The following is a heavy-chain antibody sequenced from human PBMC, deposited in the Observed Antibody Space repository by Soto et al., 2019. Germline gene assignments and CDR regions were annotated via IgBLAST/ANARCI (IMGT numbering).Heavy chain of an antibody. CDR3: VMSGTARLLRHSWFDP. D-gene: IGHD2-21*01. CDR1: GFTFNTYD. Sequence: EVQLVESGGGLVKPGGSLRLSCAASGFTFNTYDMNWVRQAPGKGLEWVSSITASSAYIYYADSLRGRVTISRDNVRNSLFLQMNSLRAEDTAVYYCVMSGTARLLRHSWFDPCVQGTLVTVSS. V-gene: IGHV3-21*01. J-gene: IGHJ5*02. CDR2: ITASSAYI.